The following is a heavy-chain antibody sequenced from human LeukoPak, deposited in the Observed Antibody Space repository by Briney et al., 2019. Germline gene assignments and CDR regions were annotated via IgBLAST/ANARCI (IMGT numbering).Heavy chain of an antibody. Sequence: GRSLRLSCAASGFIFDDYAMHWVRQAPGKGLEWVSGISWNSGSLAYADSVKGRFTISRDNAKNSLYLQMNSLRAEDTAVYYCARVPYYYYGMDVWGQGTTVTVSS. V-gene: IGHV3-9*01. CDR1: GFIFDDYA. CDR3: ARVPYYYYGMDV. CDR2: ISWNSGSL. J-gene: IGHJ6*02.